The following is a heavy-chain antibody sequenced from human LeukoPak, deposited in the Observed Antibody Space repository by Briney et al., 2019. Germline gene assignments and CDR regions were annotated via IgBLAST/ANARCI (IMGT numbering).Heavy chain of an antibody. Sequence: GGSLRLSCAASGFTFSSYSMNWVRQAPGKGLEWVSSISSSSSYIYYADSVKGRFTISRDNSKNTLYLQMNSLRAGDTALYFCATDRVHPSNEPTNFHSWGQGTLVTVSS. J-gene: IGHJ4*02. D-gene: IGHD4-11*01. CDR3: ATDRVHPSNEPTNFHS. CDR1: GFTFSSYS. V-gene: IGHV3-21*04. CDR2: ISSSSSYI.